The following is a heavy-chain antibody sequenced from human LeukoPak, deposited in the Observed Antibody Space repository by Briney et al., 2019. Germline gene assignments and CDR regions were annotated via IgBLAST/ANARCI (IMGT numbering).Heavy chain of an antibody. CDR3: ARGRAYYDILTGYTGKFDY. CDR1: GGSISSNNW. V-gene: IGHV4-4*02. Sequence: SGTLSLTCAVSGGSISSNNWWSWVRQPPGKGLEWIGKIYHSGSTNYNPSLKSRVTISVDKSKNQFSLKLSSVTAADTAVYYCARGRAYYDILTGYTGKFDYWGQGTLVTVSS. D-gene: IGHD3-9*01. J-gene: IGHJ4*02. CDR2: IYHSGST.